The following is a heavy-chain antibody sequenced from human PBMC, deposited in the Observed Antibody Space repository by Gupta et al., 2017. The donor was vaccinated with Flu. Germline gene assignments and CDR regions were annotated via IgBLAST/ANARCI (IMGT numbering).Heavy chain of an antibody. J-gene: IGHJ4*02. CDR1: GFTFNNYA. CDR2: ISGSPDAT. CDR3: AKERDVVIAGRIDF. D-gene: IGHD2-15*01. V-gene: IGHV3-23*01. Sequence: SGFTFNNYAMNWVRQAPGKGLEWVSGISGSPDATYYADSVNGRFTIARDNSRNTLYLQMNRLRAEDTALYYCAKERDVVIAGRIDFWGQGILVTVSS.